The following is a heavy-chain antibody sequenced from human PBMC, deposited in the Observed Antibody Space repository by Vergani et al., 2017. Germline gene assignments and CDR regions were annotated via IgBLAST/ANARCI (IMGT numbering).Heavy chain of an antibody. Sequence: QVQLVQSGAEVKKPGSSVKVSCKASGGTFSSYAISWVRQAPGQGLEWMGGIIPIFGTANYAQKFQGRVTITADESTSTAYMELSSLRSEDTAVYYCARAPLRKYGSSWYPFDDWGQGTLVTVSS. CDR3: ARAPLRKYGSSWYPFDD. CDR1: GGTFSSYA. CDR2: IIPIFGTA. J-gene: IGHJ4*02. D-gene: IGHD6-13*01. V-gene: IGHV1-69*01.